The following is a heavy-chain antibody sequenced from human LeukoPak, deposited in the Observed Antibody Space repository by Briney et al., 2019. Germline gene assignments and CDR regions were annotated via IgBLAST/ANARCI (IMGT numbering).Heavy chain of an antibody. CDR1: GFTLSIYA. D-gene: IGHD1-26*01. Sequence: GGSLTLSCAASGFTLSIYAMSWLRQAPGKGLESVSAINGSGGSTYYADSVKGRFSISRDNSKNTLSLQMNSLRAEDTAVYYCANGGYGRTFAYWGQGTLVTVSS. J-gene: IGHJ4*02. V-gene: IGHV3-23*01. CDR3: ANGGYGRTFAY. CDR2: INGSGGST.